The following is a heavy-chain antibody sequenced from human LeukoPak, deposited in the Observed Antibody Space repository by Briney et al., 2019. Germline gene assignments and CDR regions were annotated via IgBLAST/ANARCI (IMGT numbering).Heavy chain of an antibody. D-gene: IGHD1-26*01. Sequence: SETLSLTCTVSGGSISSSSYYWGWIRQPPGKGLEWIGSIYYSGSTYYNPSLKSRVAISVDTSKNQFSLKLSSVTAVDTAVYYCASGYQWELLRYYFDYWGQGTLVTVSS. J-gene: IGHJ4*02. CDR3: ASGYQWELLRYYFDY. CDR1: GGSISSSSYY. CDR2: IYYSGST. V-gene: IGHV4-39*01.